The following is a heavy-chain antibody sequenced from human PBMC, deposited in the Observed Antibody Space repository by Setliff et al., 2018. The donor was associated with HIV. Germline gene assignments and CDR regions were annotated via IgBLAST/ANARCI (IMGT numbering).Heavy chain of an antibody. Sequence: PGGSLRLSCAASGFTFSDYAIHWVRQAPAKGLEWVAVIGYDGSKEYYADSVKGRFTVSRDNSKNTLYLQMNSLRGEDTAVYYCARVFRNLPDYWGQGTLVTVSS. CDR1: GFTFSDYA. D-gene: IGHD1-1*01. J-gene: IGHJ4*02. CDR2: IGYDGSKE. CDR3: ARVFRNLPDY. V-gene: IGHV3-30-3*01.